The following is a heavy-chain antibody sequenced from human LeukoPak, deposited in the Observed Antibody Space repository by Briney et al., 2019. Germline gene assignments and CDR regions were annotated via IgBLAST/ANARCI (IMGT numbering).Heavy chain of an antibody. CDR1: GFTFSDYY. V-gene: IGHV3-11*06. CDR2: ISGSSSYT. Sequence: GGSLRLSCVVSGFTFSDYYMSWIRQAPGKGLEWVSYISGSSSYTNYADSVKGRFTISRDNAKNSLYLQMNSLRAEDTAVYYCANNPGTVTTSYWGQGTLVTVSS. D-gene: IGHD1-7*01. J-gene: IGHJ4*02. CDR3: ANNPGTVTTSY.